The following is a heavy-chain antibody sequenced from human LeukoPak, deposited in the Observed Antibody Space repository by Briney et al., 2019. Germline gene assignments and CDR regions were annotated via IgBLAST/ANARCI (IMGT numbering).Heavy chain of an antibody. CDR2: IYYSGST. V-gene: IGHV4-31*03. CDR3: ARDYTRAVRGVIDY. Sequence: SETLSLTCTVSGGSISSGGYYWSWIRQHPGKGLEWIGYIYYSGSTYYNPSLKSRVTISVDTSKNQFSLKLSSVTAADTAVYYCARDYTRAVRGVIDYWGQGTLVTVSS. J-gene: IGHJ4*02. D-gene: IGHD3-10*01. CDR1: GGSISSGGYY.